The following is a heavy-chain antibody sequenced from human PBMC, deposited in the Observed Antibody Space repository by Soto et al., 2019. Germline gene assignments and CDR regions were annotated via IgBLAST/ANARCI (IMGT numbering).Heavy chain of an antibody. CDR3: ASRSDCSSTSCGGGHWFDP. V-gene: IGHV1-69*02. Sequence: ASVKVSCKASGGTFSSYTISWVRQAPGQGLEWMGRIIPILGIANYAQKFQGRVTITADKSTSTAYMELSSLRSEDTAVYYCASRSDCSSTSCGGGHWFDPWGQGTLVTVSS. D-gene: IGHD2-2*01. CDR1: GGTFSSYT. CDR2: IIPILGIA. J-gene: IGHJ5*02.